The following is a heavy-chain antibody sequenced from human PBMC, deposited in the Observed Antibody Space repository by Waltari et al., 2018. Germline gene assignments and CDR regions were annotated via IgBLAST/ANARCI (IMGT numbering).Heavy chain of an antibody. Sequence: QVQLQQWGAGLLKPSETLSLTCAVYGGSFSGYYWSWIRQPPGKGLDWIGELNHGGSTNYNPSLKSRVTISVDTSKNHFSLKLSSVTAADTAVYYCARAYAYCGGDCYAPFDYWGQGTLVTVSS. V-gene: IGHV4-34*01. J-gene: IGHJ4*02. CDR2: LNHGGST. D-gene: IGHD2-21*02. CDR1: GGSFSGYY. CDR3: ARAYAYCGGDCYAPFDY.